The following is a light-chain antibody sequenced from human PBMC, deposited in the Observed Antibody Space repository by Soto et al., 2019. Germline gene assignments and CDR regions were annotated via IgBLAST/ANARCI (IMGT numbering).Light chain of an antibody. CDR3: QQSYFILGT. CDR2: GAS. CDR1: QYIGDF. J-gene: IGKJ1*01. Sequence: DIQITQSPSSLSSSVGDRVTITCRSSQYIGDFLNWYQQTPGKPPKLLIFGASNLHIGVPSRFSGSGSGTEFTLTISNLLREDFATYYCQQSYFILGTFGRGTNVDIK. V-gene: IGKV1-39*01.